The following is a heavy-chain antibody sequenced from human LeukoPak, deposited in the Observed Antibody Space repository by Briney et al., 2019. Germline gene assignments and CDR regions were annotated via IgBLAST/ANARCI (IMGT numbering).Heavy chain of an antibody. CDR2: ISSSSSYI. V-gene: IGHV3-21*01. CDR3: ARGIQTYYYYMDV. D-gene: IGHD1-1*01. J-gene: IGHJ6*03. CDR1: GFTFSSYS. Sequence: GGSLRLSCAASGFTFSSYSMNWVRQAPGKGLEWVSSISSSSSYIYYADSVKGRFTISRDNAKNSLYLQMNSLRAEDTAVYYCARGIQTYYYYMDVWGKGTTVTVSS.